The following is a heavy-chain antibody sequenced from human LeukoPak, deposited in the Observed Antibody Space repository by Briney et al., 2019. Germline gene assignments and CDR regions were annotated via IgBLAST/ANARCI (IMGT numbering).Heavy chain of an antibody. CDR1: GFTFTNAW. J-gene: IGHJ4*02. CDR3: TTDWNDLGSYAIFDS. Sequence: GGSLRVSCAASGFTFTNAWMSWVRQAPGKGLEWVGRIKSKTDGETTDYAAPAKGRFTVSRDDSKKTLHLQMNSLKTEDTAMYYCTTDWNDLGSYAIFDSWGQGTLVTVSS. D-gene: IGHD3-16*01. CDR2: IKSKTDGETT. V-gene: IGHV3-15*01.